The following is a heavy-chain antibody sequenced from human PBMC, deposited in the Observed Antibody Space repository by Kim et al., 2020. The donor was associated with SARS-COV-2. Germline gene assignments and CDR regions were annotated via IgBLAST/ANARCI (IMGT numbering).Heavy chain of an antibody. J-gene: IGHJ4*02. CDR2: INSDGSST. CDR3: ARVGHLGADYWGAQLYYFDY. Sequence: GSLRLSCAASGFTFSRSWMHWVRQAPGKGLVWVSRINSDGSSTSYADSVKGRFTISRDNAKNTLYLQMNSLRAKDTAVYYCARVGHLGADYWGAQLYYFDYWGQGTLVTVSS. CDR1: GFTFSRSW. D-gene: IGHD7-27*01. V-gene: IGHV3-74*01.